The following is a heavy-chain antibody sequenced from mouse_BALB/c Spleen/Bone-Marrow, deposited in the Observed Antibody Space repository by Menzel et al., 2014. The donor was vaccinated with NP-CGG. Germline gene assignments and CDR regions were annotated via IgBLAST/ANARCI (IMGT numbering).Heavy chain of an antibody. CDR2: IWAGGST. CDR3: ARPYYGLYAMDY. V-gene: IGHV2-9*02. D-gene: IGHD1-2*01. CDR1: GFSLTNYG. Sequence: VQGVESGPGLVAPSQSLSTTCTVSGFSLTNYGVHWVRQPPGKGLEWLGVIWAGGSTNYNSALMSRLSISKDNSKSQVFLKMNSLQTDDTAMYYCARPYYGLYAMDYWGQGTSVTVSS. J-gene: IGHJ4*01.